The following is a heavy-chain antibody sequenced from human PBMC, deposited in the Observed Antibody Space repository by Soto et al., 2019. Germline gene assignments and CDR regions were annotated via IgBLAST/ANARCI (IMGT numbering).Heavy chain of an antibody. CDR2: IYHTGNT. CDR3: ARDSRAEAGNRRYSFDY. Sequence: TSETLSLTCAVSGGSISSSSWWSWVRQPPGKGLEWIGEIYHTGNTNYNPSLESRVTISVDKSKNQFSLNLNSVTTADTAVYYCARDSRAEAGNRRYSFDYWGQGTLVTVSS. CDR1: GGSISSSSW. D-gene: IGHD6-13*01. V-gene: IGHV4-4*02. J-gene: IGHJ4*02.